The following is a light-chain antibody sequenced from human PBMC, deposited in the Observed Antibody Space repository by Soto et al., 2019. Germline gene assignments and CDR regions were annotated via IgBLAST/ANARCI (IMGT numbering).Light chain of an antibody. CDR3: QKYNSAPRT. Sequence: DIQMTQSPSSLSASVGDRVTITCRGSQGISNYLAWYQQKPGKVPKLLIYAASTLQSGVPSRFSGSGSGTAFTLTISSLQPEDVATYYCQKYNSAPRTFGQGTKVQIK. CDR2: AAS. V-gene: IGKV1-27*01. J-gene: IGKJ1*01. CDR1: QGISNY.